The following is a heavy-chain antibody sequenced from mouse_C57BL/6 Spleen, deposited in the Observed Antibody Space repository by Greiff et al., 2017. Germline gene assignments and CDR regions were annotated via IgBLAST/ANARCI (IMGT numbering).Heavy chain of an antibody. CDR2: IYPGDGDT. CDR1: GYAFSSSW. V-gene: IGHV1-82*01. CDR3: AYNYLDY. J-gene: IGHJ2*01. Sequence: VQLQQSGPELVKPGASVKISCKASGYAFSSSWMNWVKQRPGKGLEWIGRIYPGDGDTNYNGKFKGKATLTADKSSSTAYMQLSSLTSEASALYFCAYNYLDYWGQGTPLTVSS.